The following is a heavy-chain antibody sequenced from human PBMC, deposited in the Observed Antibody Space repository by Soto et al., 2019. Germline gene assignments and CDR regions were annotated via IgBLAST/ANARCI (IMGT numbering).Heavy chain of an antibody. J-gene: IGHJ4*02. CDR1: GFTFSSYA. CDR3: AKAQGYSYGYGPLHYCFDY. V-gene: IGHV3-23*01. CDR2: SSGSGGST. Sequence: EVQLLESGGGLVQPGGSLRLSCAASGFTFSSYAMIWVRQAPGNGLEWVSASSGSGGSTYYADSVKGRFTISRDNSKNTLSLHMNCLRADETAVYYCAKAQGYSYGYGPLHYCFDYCGQGTLVTVSS. D-gene: IGHD5-18*01.